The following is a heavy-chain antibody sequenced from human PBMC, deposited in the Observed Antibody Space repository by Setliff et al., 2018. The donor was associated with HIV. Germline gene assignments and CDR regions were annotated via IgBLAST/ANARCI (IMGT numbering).Heavy chain of an antibody. D-gene: IGHD3-10*01. Sequence: TPQPPGRGLEWIVYMYYTGRTNYNPSLKSRVTTSVDTSKNQFSLKLNSVTAADTAVYYCARDIDGSGRGFDIWGQGTMVTVSS. CDR2: MYYTGRT. V-gene: IGHV4-59*01. J-gene: IGHJ3*02. CDR3: ARDIDGSGRGFDI.